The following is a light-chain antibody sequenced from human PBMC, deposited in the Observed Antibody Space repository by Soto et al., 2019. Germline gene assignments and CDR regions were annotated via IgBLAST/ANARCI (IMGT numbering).Light chain of an antibody. Sequence: EIVTTQSPATLSVSPGERATLSCRTSQSVGRSLAWYQQKPGQAPRLLIYDVSSRATGIPARFSGSGSGTQFTLTISSLQSEDFAVYYCQQYNNWPPEYTFGQGTKLEI. CDR2: DVS. CDR1: QSVGRS. J-gene: IGKJ2*01. CDR3: QQYNNWPPEYT. V-gene: IGKV3-15*01.